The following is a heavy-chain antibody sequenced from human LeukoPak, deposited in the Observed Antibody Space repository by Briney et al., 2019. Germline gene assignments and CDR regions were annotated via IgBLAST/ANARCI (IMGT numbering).Heavy chain of an antibody. J-gene: IGHJ4*02. D-gene: IGHD6-13*01. CDR2: IIPIFGTA. CDR1: GGTFSSYA. CDR3: ARGQGQQLLDPFDY. Sequence: GASVKVSCKASGGTFSSYAISWVRQAPGQGPEWMGGIIPIFGTANYAQKFQGRVTITADESTSTAYMELSSLRSEDTAVYYCARGQGQQLLDPFDYWGQGTLVTVSS. V-gene: IGHV1-69*13.